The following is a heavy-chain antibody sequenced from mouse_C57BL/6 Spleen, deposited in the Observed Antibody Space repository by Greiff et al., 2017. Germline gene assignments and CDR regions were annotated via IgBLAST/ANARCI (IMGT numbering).Heavy chain of an antibody. V-gene: IGHV1-64*01. CDR2: IHPNSGST. J-gene: IGHJ4*01. D-gene: IGHD3-3*01. Sequence: QVQLKQPGAELVKPGASVKLSCKASGYTFTSYWMHWVKQRPGQGLEWIGMIHPNSGSTNYNEKFKSKATLTVDKSSSTAYMQLSSLTSEDSAVYYCAREGLGVSYAMDYWGQGTSVTVSS. CDR1: GYTFTSYW. CDR3: AREGLGVSYAMDY.